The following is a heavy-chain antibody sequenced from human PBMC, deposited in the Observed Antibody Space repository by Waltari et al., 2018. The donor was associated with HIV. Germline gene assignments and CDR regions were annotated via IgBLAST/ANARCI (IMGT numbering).Heavy chain of an antibody. CDR2: ISWSSNSL. Sequence: EVQLVESGGGLVQPGRYLRLTCTTSGFNFDDYDMHWLRQAPGKGLEWVAGISWSSNSLGYADSVRGRFTISRDNAKNSLYLQMDSLRAEDTALYYCARDSRGCRGYEGNWFDPWGQGTLVTVSS. J-gene: IGHJ5*02. CDR3: ARDSRGCRGYEGNWFDP. V-gene: IGHV3-9*01. D-gene: IGHD5-12*01. CDR1: GFNFDDYD.